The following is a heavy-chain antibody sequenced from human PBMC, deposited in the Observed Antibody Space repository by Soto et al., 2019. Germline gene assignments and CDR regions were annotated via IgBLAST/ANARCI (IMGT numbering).Heavy chain of an antibody. V-gene: IGHV3-23*01. D-gene: IGHD6-19*01. J-gene: IGHJ4*02. Sequence: EVQLLESGGGLVQTGGSLRPSCVGSGFFFSSYTMTWVRQAPGKGLEWVSSFSATSENTYYADSVRGRFTISRDNSKNTLFLQMNRLTAEDTAMYYCAKARDQQWVRLPFDYWGQGILVIVSS. CDR3: AKARDQQWVRLPFDY. CDR2: FSATSENT. CDR1: GFFFSSYT.